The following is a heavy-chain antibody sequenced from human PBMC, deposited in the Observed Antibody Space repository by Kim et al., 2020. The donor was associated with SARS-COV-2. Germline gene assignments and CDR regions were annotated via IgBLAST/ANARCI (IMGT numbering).Heavy chain of an antibody. V-gene: IGHV4-39*07. Sequence: THYNPSLKSRVTISVDTSKNQFSLKLSSVTAADTAVYYCARDLIGSAFDIWGQGTMVTVSS. CDR2: T. J-gene: IGHJ3*02. CDR3: ARDLIGSAFDI. D-gene: IGHD3-10*01.